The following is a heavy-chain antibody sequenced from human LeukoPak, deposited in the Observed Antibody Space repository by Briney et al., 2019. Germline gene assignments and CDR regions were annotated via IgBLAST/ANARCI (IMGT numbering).Heavy chain of an antibody. CDR2: ISGSGGST. J-gene: IGHJ2*01. Sequence: GGSLRLSCAASGFTFSSYAMSWVRQAPGKGPEWVSAISGSGGSTYYADSVKGRFTISRDNSKNTLYLQMNSLRAEDTAVYYCAKGDTMMGWYFDLWGRGTLVTVSS. CDR1: GFTFSSYA. D-gene: IGHD3-22*01. V-gene: IGHV3-23*01. CDR3: AKGDTMMGWYFDL.